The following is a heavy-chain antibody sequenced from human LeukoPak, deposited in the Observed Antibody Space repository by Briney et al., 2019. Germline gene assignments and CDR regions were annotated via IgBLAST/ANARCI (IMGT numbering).Heavy chain of an antibody. CDR2: ISHDGSNK. CDR1: GFTFSSYA. Sequence: PGRSLRLSCAASGFTFSSYAMHWVRQAPGKGLEWVAVISHDGSNKYYADSVKGRFTISRDNSKNTLYLQMNRLRAEDTAVYYCARDSYIVVVPAAIQSDYYYGMDVWGQGTTVTVSS. V-gene: IGHV3-30-3*01. CDR3: ARDSYIVVVPAAIQSDYYYGMDV. D-gene: IGHD2-2*01. J-gene: IGHJ6*02.